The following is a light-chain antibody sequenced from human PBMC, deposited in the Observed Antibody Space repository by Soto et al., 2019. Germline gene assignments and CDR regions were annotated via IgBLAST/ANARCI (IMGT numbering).Light chain of an antibody. CDR2: AAS. V-gene: IGKV1-12*02. J-gene: IGKJ4*01. CDR3: QQTNTFT. CDR1: QGVSSG. Sequence: DIQMTQSPSSVSASVGDRVTITCRASQGVSSGLAWYQQKAGKAPKLLIYAASTLQSGVPSRFSGSGFGTEFTLTISSLQPEDFATYYCQQTNTFTFGGGTRVE.